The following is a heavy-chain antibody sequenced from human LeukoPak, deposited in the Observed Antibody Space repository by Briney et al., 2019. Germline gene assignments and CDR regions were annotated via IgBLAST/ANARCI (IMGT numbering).Heavy chain of an antibody. J-gene: IGHJ4*02. CDR3: ARWYCTSTSCYYDY. CDR1: GFTFSRDW. V-gene: IGHV3-74*01. CDR2: IDSDDGST. Sequence: GSLRLSCAASGFTFSRDWMHWVRQVPGKGLVWVSRIDSDDGSTSYADSVRGRFTISRDNSQNTLYLQMNSLRAEDTAVYYCARWYCTSTSCYYDYWGQGTLVTVSS. D-gene: IGHD2-2*01.